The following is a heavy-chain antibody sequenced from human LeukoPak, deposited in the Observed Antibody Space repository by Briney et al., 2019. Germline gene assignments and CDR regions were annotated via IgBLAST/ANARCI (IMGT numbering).Heavy chain of an antibody. Sequence: GGSLRLSCAASGFTFSSYWMHWVRQAPGKGLVWASRISSDGSSTNYADSVKGQFTISRDNAKNTLYLQMNSLRAEDTAVYYCARGTVVPAATFDYWGQGTLVTVSS. V-gene: IGHV3-74*01. CDR3: ARGTVVPAATFDY. J-gene: IGHJ4*02. CDR2: ISSDGSST. D-gene: IGHD2-2*01. CDR1: GFTFSSYW.